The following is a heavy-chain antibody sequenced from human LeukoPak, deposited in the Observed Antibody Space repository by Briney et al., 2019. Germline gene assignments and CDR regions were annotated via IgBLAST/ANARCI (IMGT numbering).Heavy chain of an antibody. D-gene: IGHD5-18*01. CDR1: GFTFSSYA. CDR3: AKDKPSMDTAMVYYY. CDR2: ISGGGGST. J-gene: IGHJ4*02. V-gene: IGHV3-23*01. Sequence: GGSLRLSCAASGFTFSSYAMSWVRQAPGKGLEWVSAISGGGGSTYYADSVKGRFTISRDNSKNTLYLQMNSLRAEDTAVYYCAKDKPSMDTAMVYYYWGQGTLVTVSS.